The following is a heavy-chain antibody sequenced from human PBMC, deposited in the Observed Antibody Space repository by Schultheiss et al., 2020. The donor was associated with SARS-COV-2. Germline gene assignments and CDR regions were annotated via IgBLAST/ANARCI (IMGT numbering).Heavy chain of an antibody. CDR1: GFTFSSYG. CDR3: AKDPKYDFWSGYYDT. V-gene: IGHV3-30*18. J-gene: IGHJ5*02. CDR2: ISYDGSNK. Sequence: GGSLRLSCAASGFTFSSYGMHWVRQAPGKGLEWVAVISYDGSNKYYADSVKGRFTISRDNSKNTLYLQMNSLRAEDTALYYCAKDPKYDFWSGYYDTWGQGTLVTVSS. D-gene: IGHD3-3*01.